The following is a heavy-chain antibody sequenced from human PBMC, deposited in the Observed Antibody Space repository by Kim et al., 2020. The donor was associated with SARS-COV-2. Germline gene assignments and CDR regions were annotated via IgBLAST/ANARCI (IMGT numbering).Heavy chain of an antibody. CDR3: AREGGSRGSTFDF. J-gene: IGHJ4*02. D-gene: IGHD1-26*01. Sequence: YADSVKGRFTISRDNAKNTLFLQMNSLRAEDTAVFYCAREGGSRGSTFDFWGQGTLVTVSS. V-gene: IGHV3-30*01.